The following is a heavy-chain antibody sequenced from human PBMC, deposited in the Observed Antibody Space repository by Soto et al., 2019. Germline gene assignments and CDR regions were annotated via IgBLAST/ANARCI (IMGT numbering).Heavy chain of an antibody. CDR3: ARDMYSSGWYVFDY. J-gene: IGHJ4*02. CDR2: ISAYNGNT. D-gene: IGHD6-19*01. V-gene: IGHV1-18*01. Sequence: ASVKVSCKASGYTFTSYVISWVRQAPGQGLEWMGWISAYNGNTNYAQKLQGRVTMTTDTSTSTAYMELRSLRSDDTAVYYCARDMYSSGWYVFDYWGQGTLVTVSS. CDR1: GYTFTSYV.